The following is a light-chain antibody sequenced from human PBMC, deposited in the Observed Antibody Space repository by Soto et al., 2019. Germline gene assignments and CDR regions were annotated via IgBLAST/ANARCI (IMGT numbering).Light chain of an antibody. J-gene: IGKJ1*01. Sequence: EIVLMQSPGTLSLSPVERATLSCRASQTVSSSYLAWYQQKPGQAPRLLIYGASTRAAGIPDRFSGSGSGTDFTLTISRLEPEDFAVYYCQQYGRSPPVKFGQGTKVDIK. CDR1: QTVSSSY. V-gene: IGKV3-20*01. CDR2: GAS. CDR3: QQYGRSPPVK.